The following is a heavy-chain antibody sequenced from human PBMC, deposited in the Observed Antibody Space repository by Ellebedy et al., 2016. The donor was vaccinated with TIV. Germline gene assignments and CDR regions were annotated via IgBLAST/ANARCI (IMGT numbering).Heavy chain of an antibody. CDR3: ARHRGFAAAGSNWDYYYGMDV. CDR2: IFDSGRT. Sequence: MPSETLSLTCTVSGDSFSGYSWNWIRQPPGKGLEWSGYIFDSGRTYSNPSLRSRVTISVDPSKNQSSLKLSSVTAADTAVYYCARHRGFAAAGSNWDYYYGMDVWGQGTTVTVSS. V-gene: IGHV4-59*08. D-gene: IGHD6-13*01. CDR1: GDSFSGYS. J-gene: IGHJ6*02.